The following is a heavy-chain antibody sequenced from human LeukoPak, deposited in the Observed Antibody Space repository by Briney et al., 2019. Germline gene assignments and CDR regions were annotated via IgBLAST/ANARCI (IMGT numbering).Heavy chain of an antibody. V-gene: IGHV3-48*04. CDR3: ARTRIGSGWYFDY. Sequence: GGSLRPSCAASGFTFSSFSMNWVRQAPGKGLEWLSYISSTSSAIYYADSLKGRFTISRDNAKNSLYLQMNSLRAEDTAVYYCARTRIGSGWYFDYWGQGTLVTVSS. J-gene: IGHJ4*02. CDR1: GFTFSSFS. CDR2: ISSTSSAI. D-gene: IGHD6-19*01.